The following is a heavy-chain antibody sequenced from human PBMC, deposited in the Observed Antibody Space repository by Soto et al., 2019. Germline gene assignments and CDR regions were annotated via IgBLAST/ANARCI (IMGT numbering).Heavy chain of an antibody. Sequence: QVQLVESGGGVVQPGRSLRLSCAASGFTFSSYAMHWVRQAPGKGLEWVAVISYDGSNKYYADSVKGRFTISRDNSKNTLYLQMNSLRAEDTAVYYCAREVRQRLVLGGMDVWGQGTTVTVSS. CDR3: AREVRQRLVLGGMDV. D-gene: IGHD6-19*01. CDR2: ISYDGSNK. CDR1: GFTFSSYA. V-gene: IGHV3-30-3*01. J-gene: IGHJ6*02.